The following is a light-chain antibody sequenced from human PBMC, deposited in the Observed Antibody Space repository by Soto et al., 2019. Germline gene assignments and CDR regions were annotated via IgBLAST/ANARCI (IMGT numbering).Light chain of an antibody. Sequence: DVVLTQAPLSLSVTPGQPASISCKSSQSLLHNNGKTYLYWYLQKPGQPPQLLMYDVSNRFSGVPGRVSGSGSGTDFTLKISRVEAEDVGVYCCMQSVQLPLTFGGGTKVEIK. V-gene: IGKV2D-29*01. J-gene: IGKJ4*01. CDR3: MQSVQLPLT. CDR1: QSLLHNNGKTY. CDR2: DVS.